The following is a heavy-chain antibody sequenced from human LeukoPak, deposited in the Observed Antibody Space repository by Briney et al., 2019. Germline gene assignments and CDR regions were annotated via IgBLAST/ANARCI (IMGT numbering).Heavy chain of an antibody. CDR3: AKDHNWNYYLDY. CDR2: IIPIFGTA. V-gene: IGHV1-69*05. CDR1: GGTFSSYA. Sequence: SVKVSCKASGGTFSSYAISWVRQAPGQGLEWMGGIIPIFGTANYAQKFQGRVTITTDESASTAYMELSSLRSEDTAVYYCAKDHNWNYYLDYWGQGTLVTVSS. J-gene: IGHJ4*02. D-gene: IGHD1-7*01.